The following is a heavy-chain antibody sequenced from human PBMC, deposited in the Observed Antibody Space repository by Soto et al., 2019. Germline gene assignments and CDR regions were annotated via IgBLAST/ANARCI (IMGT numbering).Heavy chain of an antibody. D-gene: IGHD2-2*01. CDR2: IYYSGNN. CDR1: GCSISSSNYY. V-gene: IGHV4-39*01. Sequence: SETLSLTCTVSGCSISSSNYYWGWIRQPPGKGLEWIGNIYYSGNNYYNPSLKSRVTISVDTSKNQFSLKLRSVTAADTAVYYCARLSGCSRTSCYDGDFDYWGQGTLVTVSS. J-gene: IGHJ4*02. CDR3: ARLSGCSRTSCYDGDFDY.